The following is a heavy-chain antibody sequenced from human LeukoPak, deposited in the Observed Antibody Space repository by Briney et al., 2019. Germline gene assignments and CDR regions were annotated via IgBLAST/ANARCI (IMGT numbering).Heavy chain of an antibody. Sequence: PGGSLRPSCAASGFTFSSYEMNWVRQAPGKGLEWISYISASGTLTHYVDSVEGRFTISRDNAKNMLYLQMNSLRAGDTAVYYCAYYHVNEEPPTFWGQGTLVTVSS. D-gene: IGHD1-1*01. CDR3: AYYHVNEEPPTF. J-gene: IGHJ4*02. CDR1: GFTFSSYE. V-gene: IGHV3-48*03. CDR2: ISASGTLT.